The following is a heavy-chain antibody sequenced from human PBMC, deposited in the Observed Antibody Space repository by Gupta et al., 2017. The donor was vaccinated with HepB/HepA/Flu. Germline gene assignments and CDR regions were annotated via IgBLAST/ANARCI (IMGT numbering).Heavy chain of an antibody. Sequence: EVQLVESGGGLVQPGGSLRLSCAASGFTFSSYDMHWVRQATGKGLEWVSAIGTAGDTYYPGAVKGRFTISRENAKNSLYLQMKSLRAGDTAVYYCARDSSGGGGGMDVWGQGTTVTVSS. D-gene: IGHD6-19*01. CDR1: GFTFSSYD. CDR3: ARDSSGGGGGMDV. CDR2: IGTAGDT. V-gene: IGHV3-13*01. J-gene: IGHJ6*02.